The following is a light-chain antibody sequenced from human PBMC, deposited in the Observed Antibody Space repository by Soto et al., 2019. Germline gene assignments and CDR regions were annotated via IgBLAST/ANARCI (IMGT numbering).Light chain of an antibody. Sequence: EIVLTQSPGAPSLSRGERATLSSRASQSVSSSYLAWYQQKPGQAPRLLIYDASNRATGIPARFSGSGSGTDFTLAISSLEPEDFAVYYCQQRSNWPLTFGGGTKVDI. J-gene: IGKJ4*01. CDR1: QSVSSSY. CDR2: DAS. CDR3: QQRSNWPLT. V-gene: IGKV3D-20*02.